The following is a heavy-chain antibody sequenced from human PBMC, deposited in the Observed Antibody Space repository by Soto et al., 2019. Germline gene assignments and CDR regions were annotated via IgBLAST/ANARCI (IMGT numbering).Heavy chain of an antibody. CDR3: ATVDYARRYGYFDY. J-gene: IGHJ4*02. CDR2: IYYSGST. V-gene: IGHV4-39*01. CDR1: DGSISSSSYY. D-gene: IGHD4-17*01. Sequence: SETLFLTCTVADGSISSSSYYWGWIRQPPGKGLEWIGSIYYSGSTYYNPSLKSRVTISVDTSKNQFSLKLSSVTAADTAVYYCATVDYARRYGYFDYWGQGTLVTVSS.